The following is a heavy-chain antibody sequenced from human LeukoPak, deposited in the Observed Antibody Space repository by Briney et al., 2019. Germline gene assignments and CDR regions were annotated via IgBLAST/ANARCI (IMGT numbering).Heavy chain of an antibody. CDR1: GGSFSGYY. CDR2: INHSGST. Sequence: KPSETLSLTCAVYGGSFSGYYWSWIRQPPGKGLEWIGEINHSGSTNYNPSLKSRVTISVDTSKNQFSLKLSSVTAADTAAYYCASRAGYDFWSGYHAFDYWGQGTLVTVSS. J-gene: IGHJ4*02. D-gene: IGHD3-3*01. CDR3: ASRAGYDFWSGYHAFDY. V-gene: IGHV4-34*01.